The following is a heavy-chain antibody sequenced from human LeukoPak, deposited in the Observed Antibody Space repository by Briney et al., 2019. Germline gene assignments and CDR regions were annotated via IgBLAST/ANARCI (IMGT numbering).Heavy chain of an antibody. CDR1: GYTFTGYY. Sequence: ASVKVSCKASGYTFTGYYMHWVRQAPGQGLEWMGWINPNSGGTNYAQKFQGRVTMTRETSISTAYMELSRLRSDDTAVYYCARASYCSGGSCYPPYYYYYGMDVWGQGTTVTVSS. V-gene: IGHV1-2*02. CDR2: INPNSGGT. J-gene: IGHJ6*02. D-gene: IGHD2-15*01. CDR3: ARASYCSGGSCYPPYYYYYGMDV.